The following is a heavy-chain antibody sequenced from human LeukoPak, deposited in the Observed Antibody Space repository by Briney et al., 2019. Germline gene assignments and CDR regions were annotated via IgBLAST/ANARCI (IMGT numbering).Heavy chain of an antibody. CDR2: FSYSGST. V-gene: IGHV4-61*01. D-gene: IGHD6-19*01. J-gene: IGHJ4*02. CDR1: GGSLSSSIYY. Sequence: PSETLSLTCAVSGGSLSSSIYYWSWVRQPPGKGLEWIGYFSYSGSTNYNPSLKNRVTISVDTSKNQFSLKLTSVTAADTAVYYCATHPVAGKGSGIDYWGQGTLVTVSS. CDR3: ATHPVAGKGSGIDY.